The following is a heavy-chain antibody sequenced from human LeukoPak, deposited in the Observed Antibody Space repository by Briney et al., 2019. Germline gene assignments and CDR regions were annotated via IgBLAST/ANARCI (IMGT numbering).Heavy chain of an antibody. CDR3: ARGGLLRFLEWLLYYFDY. CDR1: GYTLTDYY. J-gene: IGHJ4*02. CDR2: INPNSGAT. V-gene: IGHV1-2*02. Sequence: ASVKVSCKASGYTLTDYYLHWVRQAPGHGLKWMGWINPNSGATHYAQSFQARVTMTRDTSISTAYMELSRLRSDDTAVYYCARGGLLRFLEWLLYYFDYWGQGTLVTVSS. D-gene: IGHD3-3*01.